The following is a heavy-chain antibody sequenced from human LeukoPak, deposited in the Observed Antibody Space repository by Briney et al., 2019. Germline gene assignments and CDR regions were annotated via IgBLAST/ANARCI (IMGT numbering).Heavy chain of an antibody. CDR1: GFTFSSYG. CDR3: AKDLRFLEWAFDY. V-gene: IGHV3-30*02. Sequence: GGSLRLSCAASGFTFSSYGMHWVRQAPGKGLEWVAFIRYDGNNKYYADFVKGRFTISRDNSKITLYLQMNGLRAEDTAVYYCAKDLRFLEWAFDYWGQGTLVTVSS. J-gene: IGHJ4*02. D-gene: IGHD3-3*01. CDR2: IRYDGNNK.